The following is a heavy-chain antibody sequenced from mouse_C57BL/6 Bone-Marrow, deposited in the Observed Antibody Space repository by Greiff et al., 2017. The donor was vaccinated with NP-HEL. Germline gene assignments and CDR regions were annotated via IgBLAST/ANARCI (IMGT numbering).Heavy chain of an antibody. V-gene: IGHV14-4*01. CDR3: TTYYYGSSPLDY. CDR2: IDPENGDT. Sequence: VQLQQSGAELVRPGASVKLSCTASGFNIKDDYLHWVKQRPEQGLEWIGWIDPENGDTEYASKFQGKATITADTSSNPAYLQLSSLTSEDTAVEYWTTYYYGSSPLDYWGQGTTLTVSS. D-gene: IGHD1-1*01. CDR1: GFNIKDDY. J-gene: IGHJ2*01.